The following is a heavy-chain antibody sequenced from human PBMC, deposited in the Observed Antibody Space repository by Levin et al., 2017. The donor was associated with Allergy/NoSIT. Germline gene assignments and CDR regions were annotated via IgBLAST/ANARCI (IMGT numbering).Heavy chain of an antibody. J-gene: IGHJ5*02. CDR2: ISSSSSTI. CDR1: GFSFSTYS. CDR3: ARDLVGGDL. V-gene: IGHV3-48*01. D-gene: IGHD2-21*01. Sequence: GESLKISCAASGFSFSTYSMNWVRQAPGKGLEWVSKISSSSSTISYADSVKGRFTISRDNGKNSLYLQMNSLRAEDTAVYYCARDLVGGDLWGQGTLVTVSS.